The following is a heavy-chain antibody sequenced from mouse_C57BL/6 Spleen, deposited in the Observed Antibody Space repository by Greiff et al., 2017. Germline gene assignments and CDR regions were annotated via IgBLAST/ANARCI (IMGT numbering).Heavy chain of an antibody. J-gene: IGHJ2*01. CDR3: TRRSNWYYFDY. CDR1: GFTFSDAW. Sequence: DVKLQESGGGLVQPGGSMKLSCAASGFTFSDAWMDWVRQSPEKGLEWVAEIRNKANNHATYYAESVKGRFTISRDDSKSSVYLQMNSLRAADTGIYYCTRRSNWYYFDYWGQGTTLTVSS. D-gene: IGHD2-5*01. CDR2: IRNKANNHAT. V-gene: IGHV6-6*01.